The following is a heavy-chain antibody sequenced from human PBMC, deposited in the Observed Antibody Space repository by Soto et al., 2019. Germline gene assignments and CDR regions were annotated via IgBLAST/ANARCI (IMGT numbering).Heavy chain of an antibody. CDR1: GFTLCSYW. V-gene: IGHV3-7*02. Sequence: GALRLSRAAPGFTLCSYWVSWVRPGPGEGVGWVANIKQDGSEKYYVDSVKGRFTISRDNAKNSLYLQMNSLRAEDTAVYYCARGYCSGGSCEYFQHWGQGTLVTVSS. D-gene: IGHD2-15*01. J-gene: IGHJ1*01. CDR3: ARGYCSGGSCEYFQH. CDR2: IKQDGSEK.